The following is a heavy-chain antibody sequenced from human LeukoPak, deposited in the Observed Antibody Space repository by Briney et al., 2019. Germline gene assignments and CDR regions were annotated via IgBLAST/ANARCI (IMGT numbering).Heavy chain of an antibody. D-gene: IGHD1-26*01. V-gene: IGHV3-23*01. Sequence: PGGSLRLSCAASGFTFRDYGMTWVRQAPGKGLVWVSSISGSGGGTYYADSVKGRFTISRDNSKNTLYLQMSSLRAEDTALYYCAKDLLTAGGGLDAFDIWGQGTTVTVSS. CDR2: ISGSGGGT. J-gene: IGHJ3*02. CDR3: AKDLLTAGGGLDAFDI. CDR1: GFTFRDYG.